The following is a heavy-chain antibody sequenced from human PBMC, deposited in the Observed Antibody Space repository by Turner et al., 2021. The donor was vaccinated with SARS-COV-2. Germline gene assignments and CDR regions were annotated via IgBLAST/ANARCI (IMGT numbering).Heavy chain of an antibody. Sequence: QLQLQESGPGLVKPSEILSLTCTVSGGSISSSSYYWGWIRQPPGKGLEWIGTVYYGGSTYYNPSLKSRVTISVDTSKNQFSLKLSYVTAADTAVYYCARLPYYYDSSGPIDYWGQGTLVTVSS. D-gene: IGHD3-22*01. CDR2: VYYGGST. CDR1: GGSISSSSYY. J-gene: IGHJ4*02. V-gene: IGHV4-39*01. CDR3: ARLPYYYDSSGPIDY.